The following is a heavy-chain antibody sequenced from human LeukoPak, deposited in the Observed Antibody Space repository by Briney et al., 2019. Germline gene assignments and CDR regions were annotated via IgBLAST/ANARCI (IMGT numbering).Heavy chain of an antibody. Sequence: GGSLRLSCAASGFTFSSYWMSWVRQAPGKGLEWVANIKQDGSEKYYVDSVKGRFTISRDNAKNSLYLQMNSLRAEDTAAYYCARGGQQNYGDYVDQGFDYWGQGTLVTVSS. CDR2: IKQDGSEK. V-gene: IGHV3-7*01. CDR1: GFTFSSYW. CDR3: ARGGQQNYGDYVDQGFDY. D-gene: IGHD4-17*01. J-gene: IGHJ4*02.